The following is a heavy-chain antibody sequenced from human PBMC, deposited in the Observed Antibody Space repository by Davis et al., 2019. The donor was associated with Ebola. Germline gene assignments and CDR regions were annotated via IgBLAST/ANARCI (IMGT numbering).Heavy chain of an antibody. V-gene: IGHV4-59*08. J-gene: IGHJ6*02. CDR3: ARQVHKVFGVVINYYYGMDV. D-gene: IGHD3-3*01. Sequence: MPSETLSLTCTVSGGSISSYYWSWIRQPPGKGLECIGYINYSGSTNYNPSLKSRVTISVDTSKNQFSLKLSSVTAADTAVYYCARQVHKVFGVVINYYYGMDVWGQGTTVTVSS. CDR1: GGSISSYY. CDR2: INYSGST.